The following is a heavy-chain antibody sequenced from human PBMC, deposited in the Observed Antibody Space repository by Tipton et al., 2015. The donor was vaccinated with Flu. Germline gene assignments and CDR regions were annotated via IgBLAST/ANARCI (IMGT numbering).Heavy chain of an antibody. CDR2: LYYTGTT. J-gene: IGHJ3*02. V-gene: IGHV4-59*01. CDR1: GDSISSYY. CDR3: ARDTARVPRAFQI. Sequence: GLVKPSETLSLTCIVSGDSISSYYWSWIRQPPGKGLEWIGYLYYTGTTNYNSSLKGRVTMSLDTSKTHFSLKLSSVTAADTAVYYCARDTARVPRAFQIWGQGTMVTVSS.